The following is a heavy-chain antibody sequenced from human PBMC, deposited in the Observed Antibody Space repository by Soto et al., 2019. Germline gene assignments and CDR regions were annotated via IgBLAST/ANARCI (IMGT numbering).Heavy chain of an antibody. V-gene: IGHV3-23*01. Sequence: EVQLLESGGGLVQPGGSLRLSCAASGFTFSSYAMSWVRQAPGKGLEWVSAISGSGGSTYYADSVKGRFTISRDNSKNTLYLQMTSLRAEDTVVYYGAKDSRIAAAGTGAARFDYWGQGTLVTVSS. CDR3: AKDSRIAAAGTGAARFDY. CDR1: GFTFSSYA. J-gene: IGHJ4*02. CDR2: ISGSGGST. D-gene: IGHD6-13*01.